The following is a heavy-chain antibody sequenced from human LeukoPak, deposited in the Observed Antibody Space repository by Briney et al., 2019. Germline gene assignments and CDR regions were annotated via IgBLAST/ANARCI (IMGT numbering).Heavy chain of an antibody. CDR1: GFTFSSYE. Sequence: GGSLRLSCAASGFTFSSYEMNWVRQAPGKGLEWVSYISSSGRTTYYADSVKGRFTISRDNAKNTLYLQMNSLRAEDTAVYYCAREGSSWFDPWGQGTLVTVSS. CDR3: AREGSSWFDP. CDR2: ISSSGRTT. J-gene: IGHJ5*02. V-gene: IGHV3-48*03.